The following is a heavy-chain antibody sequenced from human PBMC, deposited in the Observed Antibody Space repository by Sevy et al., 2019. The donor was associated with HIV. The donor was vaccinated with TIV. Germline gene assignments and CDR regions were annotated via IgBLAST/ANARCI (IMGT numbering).Heavy chain of an antibody. J-gene: IGHJ4*02. V-gene: IGHV4-59*01. CDR2: IYYSGST. Sequence: SETLSLTCTVSGGSISSYYWSWIRQPPGKGLEWIGYIYYSGSTNYNPSLKSRVTISVDTSKNQFSLKLSSFTAADTAVYFCAGRLDFWGGYYLFDYWSQGTLVTVSS. D-gene: IGHD3-3*01. CDR3: AGRLDFWGGYYLFDY. CDR1: GGSISSYY.